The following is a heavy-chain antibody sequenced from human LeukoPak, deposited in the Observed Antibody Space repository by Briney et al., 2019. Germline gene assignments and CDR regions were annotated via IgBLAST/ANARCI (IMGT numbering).Heavy chain of an antibody. D-gene: IGHD3-3*01. CDR2: INPNSGGT. J-gene: IGHJ5*02. CDR1: GYTFTGYY. CDR3: ARTNSYYDFWSDHYNWFDP. V-gene: IGHV1-2*02. Sequence: GASVKVSCKASGYTFTGYYMHWVRQAPGQGLEWMGWINPNSGGTKYAQKFRGRVTMTRDMSITTAYMELSRLRSDDTAVYYCARTNSYYDFWSDHYNWFDPWGQGTLVTVSS.